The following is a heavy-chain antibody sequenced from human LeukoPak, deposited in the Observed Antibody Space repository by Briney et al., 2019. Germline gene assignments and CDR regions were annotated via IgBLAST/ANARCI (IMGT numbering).Heavy chain of an antibody. CDR3: ARARYNTRGLFDS. V-gene: IGHV3-7*04. CDR2: IKQDGSVK. J-gene: IGHJ4*02. CDR1: GFTFNSYW. Sequence: AGGSLRVSCAASGFTFNSYWMTWVRQAPGKGLEWVASIKQDGSVKYYVDSVKGRFTVSRDNAKNSLYLQMDSPRAEDTAVYYCARARYNTRGLFDSWGQGTLVTVSS. D-gene: IGHD1-14*01.